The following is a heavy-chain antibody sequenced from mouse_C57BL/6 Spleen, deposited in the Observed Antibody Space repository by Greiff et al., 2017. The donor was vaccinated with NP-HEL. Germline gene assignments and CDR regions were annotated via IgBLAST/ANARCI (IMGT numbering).Heavy chain of an antibody. V-gene: IGHV5-17*01. D-gene: IGHD1-1*01. J-gene: IGHJ1*03. CDR1: GFTFSDYG. Sequence: EVQLVESGGGLVKPGGSLKLSCAASGFTFSDYGMHWVRQAPEKGLEWVAYISSGSSTIYYADTVKGRFTISRDNAKNTLFLQMTSLRSEDTAMYYCARGDYGSRDWYFDVWGTGTTVTVSS. CDR2: ISSGSSTI. CDR3: ARGDYGSRDWYFDV.